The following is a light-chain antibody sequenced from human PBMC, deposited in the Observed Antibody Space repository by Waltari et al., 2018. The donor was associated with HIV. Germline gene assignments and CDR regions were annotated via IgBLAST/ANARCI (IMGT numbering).Light chain of an antibody. CDR1: SSNVGRDN. CDR3: AAWDNILSGYV. CDR2: NDY. J-gene: IGLJ1*01. Sequence: QSALTKPPSTSGTPGQRVTMSCSGSSSNVGRDNVYWYQQIPGTAPKRLIYNDYQRPSGVPDRVSGSKSGTSASLAISGLRSEDEADYYCAAWDNILSGYVFGTGTKVTVL. V-gene: IGLV1-47*01.